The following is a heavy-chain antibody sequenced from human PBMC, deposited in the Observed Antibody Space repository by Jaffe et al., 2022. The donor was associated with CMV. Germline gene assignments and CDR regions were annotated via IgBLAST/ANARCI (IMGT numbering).Heavy chain of an antibody. Sequence: QVQLQESGPGLVKPSETLSLTCVVSGGSISSYYWSWIRQPAGKGLEWIGRIYTTGSTNYAPSLKSRVTMSVDTSKNHFSLRLSSVTAADTAVYYCARGGANTAYGFDYWGQGSLVTVSS. J-gene: IGHJ4*02. V-gene: IGHV4-4*07. CDR1: GGSISSYY. CDR3: ARGGANTAYGFDY. D-gene: IGHD4-17*01. CDR2: IYTTGST.